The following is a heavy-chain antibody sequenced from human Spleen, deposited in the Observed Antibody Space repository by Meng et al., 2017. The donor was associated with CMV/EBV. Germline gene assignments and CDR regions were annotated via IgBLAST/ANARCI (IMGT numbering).Heavy chain of an antibody. CDR3: ARDRMDYDILTGYYYYFDY. CDR2: IKQDGSET. Sequence: GGSLRLSCAASGFSFSGYWMSWVRQAPGKGLEWFANIKQDGSETYYVDSVKGRFTISRDNAKNSLYLQMNSLRAEDTAVYYCARDRMDYDILTGYYYYFDYWGQGTLVTVSS. D-gene: IGHD3-9*01. J-gene: IGHJ4*02. V-gene: IGHV3-7*01. CDR1: GFSFSGYW.